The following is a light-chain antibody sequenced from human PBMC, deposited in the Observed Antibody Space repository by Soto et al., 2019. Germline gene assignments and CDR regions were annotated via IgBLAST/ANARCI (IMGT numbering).Light chain of an antibody. V-gene: IGKV1-33*01. Sequence: DIQMTQSPSSLSASVGDRVTITCQASQDISNYLNWYQQNPGKAPTLLIYDASNLETGVPSRFSGSGSGTDFTFTITSLQPEDIATYYCQQYKHLITFGQGTRLEIK. J-gene: IGKJ5*01. CDR2: DAS. CDR3: QQYKHLIT. CDR1: QDISNY.